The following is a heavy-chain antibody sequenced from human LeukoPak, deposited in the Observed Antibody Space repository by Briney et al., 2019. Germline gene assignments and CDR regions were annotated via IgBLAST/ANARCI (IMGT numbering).Heavy chain of an antibody. D-gene: IGHD2-8*01. V-gene: IGHV4-39*07. J-gene: IGHJ5*02. CDR2: IYYSGST. Sequence: SETLSLTCTVSGGSISSSSYYWGWIRQPPGKGLEWIGSIYYSGSTYYNPSLKSRVTISVDTSKNQFSLNLSSVTAADTAVYYCARPPRCMGVSSYLNGSDPWAKGTL. CDR1: GGSISSSSYY. CDR3: ARPPRCMGVSSYLNGSDP.